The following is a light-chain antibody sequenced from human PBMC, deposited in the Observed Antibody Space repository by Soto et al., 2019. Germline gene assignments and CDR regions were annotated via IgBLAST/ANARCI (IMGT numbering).Light chain of an antibody. CDR1: QSVSRNY. CDR2: AAS. J-gene: IGKJ1*01. V-gene: IGKV3-20*01. Sequence: EIVLTQSPGTLSLSPGERATLSCRASQSVSRNYLAWYQQKPGQAPRLLIYAASSRISGIPDRFSGSGSGTNFTLTISSLEPEDFGVYHCQQYGSAPRTFGQGTKVEIK. CDR3: QQYGSAPRT.